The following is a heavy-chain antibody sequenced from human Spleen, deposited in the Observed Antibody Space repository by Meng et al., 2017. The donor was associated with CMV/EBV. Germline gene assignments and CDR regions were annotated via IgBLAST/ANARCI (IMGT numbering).Heavy chain of an antibody. CDR1: GGSFNDYH. CDR3: ARADYDFWTGMDV. CDR2: ITHSGSA. J-gene: IGHJ6*02. D-gene: IGHD3-3*01. Sequence: GPLRLSCAVYGGSFNDYHWSWIRQPPGKGLDWIGEITHSGSAKYNPSLKSRVTISVDTSKNQFSLQVTSVTAADTAVYYCARADYDFWTGMDVWGQGTTVTVSS. V-gene: IGHV4-34*01.